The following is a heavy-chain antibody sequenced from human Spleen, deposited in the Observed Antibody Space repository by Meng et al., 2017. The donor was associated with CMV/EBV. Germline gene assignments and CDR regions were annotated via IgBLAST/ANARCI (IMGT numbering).Heavy chain of an antibody. CDR3: ASCVTGALGWFDP. V-gene: IGHV4-34*01. CDR2: INHSGST. CDR1: GGSFSAYY. D-gene: IGHD1-20*01. Sequence: QVQLQQWGAGLLKPSXTLXLTCAVYGGSFSAYYWSWFRQPPGKGLEWIGEINHSGSTSYNPSLKSRVTISVDTSKNQFSLRLNSVTAADTAVYYCASCVTGALGWFDPWGQGTLVTVSS. J-gene: IGHJ5*02.